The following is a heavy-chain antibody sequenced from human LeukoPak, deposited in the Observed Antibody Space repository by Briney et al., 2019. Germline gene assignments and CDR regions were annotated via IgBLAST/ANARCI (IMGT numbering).Heavy chain of an antibody. J-gene: IGHJ4*02. D-gene: IGHD1-26*01. Sequence: GGSLRLSCEASGFTFSRYWMAWVRQAPGKGLEGVANIKQEGGEKHYADSVRGRFSISRDNAQKLLYLQMHSLRAEDTAVYYCARERLWEPMPPDCWGQGTLVTVSS. CDR1: GFTFSRYW. V-gene: IGHV3-7*01. CDR3: ARERLWEPMPPDC. CDR2: IKQEGGEK.